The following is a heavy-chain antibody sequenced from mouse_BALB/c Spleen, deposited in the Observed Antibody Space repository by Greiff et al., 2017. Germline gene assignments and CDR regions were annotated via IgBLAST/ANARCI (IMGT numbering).Heavy chain of an antibody. V-gene: IGHV14-1*02. CDR3: ASGGYGYFDV. Sequence: EVQLQQSGAELVRPGASVKLSCKASGFNIKDYYMHWVKQRPEQGLEWIGWIDPENGNTIYDPKFQGKASITADTSSNTAYLQLSSLTSEDTAVYYCASGGYGYFDVWGAGTTVTVSS. J-gene: IGHJ1*01. CDR1: GFNIKDYY. CDR2: IDPENGNT.